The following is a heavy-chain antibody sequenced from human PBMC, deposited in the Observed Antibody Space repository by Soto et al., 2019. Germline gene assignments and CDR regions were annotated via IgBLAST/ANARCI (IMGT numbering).Heavy chain of an antibody. CDR3: AIVLSGCFRY. Sequence: PGGSLRLSCAASGFTFSSYGMHWVRQAPGKGLEWVAVISYDGSNKYYADSVKGRFTISRDNSKNTLYLQMNSLRAEDTAVYYCAIVLSGCFRYWGQGTLVTVSS. CDR1: GFTFSSYG. CDR2: ISYDGSNK. J-gene: IGHJ4*02. D-gene: IGHD6-19*01. V-gene: IGHV3-30*03.